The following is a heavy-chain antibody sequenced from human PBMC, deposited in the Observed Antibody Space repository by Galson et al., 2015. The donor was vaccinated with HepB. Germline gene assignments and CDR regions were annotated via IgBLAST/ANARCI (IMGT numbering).Heavy chain of an antibody. J-gene: IGHJ2*01. Sequence: SVKVSCKASGGTFSSYAISWVRQAPGQGLEWMGGIIPIFGTANYAQKFQGRVTITADESTSTAYMELSSLRSEDTAVYYCAREGAYSSGWYWYFDLWGRGTLVTVSS. CDR3: AREGAYSSGWYWYFDL. CDR1: GGTFSSYA. D-gene: IGHD6-19*01. CDR2: IIPIFGTA. V-gene: IGHV1-69*13.